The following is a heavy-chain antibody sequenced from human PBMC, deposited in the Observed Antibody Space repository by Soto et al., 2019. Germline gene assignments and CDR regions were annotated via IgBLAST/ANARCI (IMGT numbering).Heavy chain of an antibody. V-gene: IGHV3-23*01. CDR2: ISYGGGTT. Sequence: PGGSLILSCAASEFTFSNYAMSWVRQAPGKGLEWVSAISYGGGTTYYADSVKGRFTISRDNSKNTLYLQMNSLRAEDTAVYYCAKNPGYYYDSTGYHFDYGGQETLVTVSS. D-gene: IGHD3-22*01. CDR3: AKNPGYYYDSTGYHFDY. J-gene: IGHJ4*02. CDR1: EFTFSNYA.